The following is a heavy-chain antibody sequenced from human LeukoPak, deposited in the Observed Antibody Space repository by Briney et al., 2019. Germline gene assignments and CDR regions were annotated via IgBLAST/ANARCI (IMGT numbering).Heavy chain of an antibody. CDR3: ARLAGYSSGWYEEGFDY. D-gene: IGHD6-19*01. Sequence: SETLSLTCIVSGGSISSSSYYWGWIRQPPGKGLEWIGSIYYSGSTYYNPSLKSRVTISVDTSKNQFSLKLSSVTAADTAVYYCARLAGYSSGWYEEGFDYWGQGTLVTVSS. V-gene: IGHV4-39*01. J-gene: IGHJ4*02. CDR2: IYYSGST. CDR1: GGSISSSSYY.